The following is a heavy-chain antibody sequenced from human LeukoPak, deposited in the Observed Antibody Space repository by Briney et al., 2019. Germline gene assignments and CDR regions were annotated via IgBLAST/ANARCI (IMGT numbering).Heavy chain of an antibody. CDR1: GGTFSSYA. D-gene: IGHD6-6*01. J-gene: IGHJ6*02. CDR3: ATGSAARYYYYYGMDV. CDR2: IIPIFGTA. Sequence: SVKVSCKASGGTFSSYAISWVRQAPGQGLEWMGGIIPIFGTANYAQKFQGRVTMTEDTSTDTAYIELSSLRSEDTAVYYCATGSAARYYYYYGMDVWGQGTTVTVSS. V-gene: IGHV1-69*06.